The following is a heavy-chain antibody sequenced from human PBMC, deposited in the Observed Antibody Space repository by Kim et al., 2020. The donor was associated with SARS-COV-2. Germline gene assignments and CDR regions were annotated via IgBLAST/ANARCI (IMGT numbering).Heavy chain of an antibody. CDR3: SRDATRGGDNDY. CDR1: GFTFSSYW. CDR2: INQDGRQK. J-gene: IGHJ4*02. D-gene: IGHD4-17*01. Sequence: GGSLRLSCAASGFTFSSYWMAWVRQTPGKGLEWVASINQDGRQKYYVDSVKGRFTISRDNAKNSLYLQMNSLRADDTAVYFCSRDATRGGDNDYWGQGTL. V-gene: IGHV3-7*01.